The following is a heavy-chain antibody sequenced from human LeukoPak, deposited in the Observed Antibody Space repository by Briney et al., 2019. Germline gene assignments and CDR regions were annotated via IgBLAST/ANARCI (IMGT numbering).Heavy chain of an antibody. CDR1: GGTFSSYA. CDR3: ARYNPVHYYYYMDV. CDR2: IIPIFGTA. Sequence: SVKVSCKASGGTFSSYAISWVRQAPGQGLEWMGGIIPIFGTANYAQRFQGRVTITADESTSTAYMELSSPRSEDTAVYYCARYNPVHYYYYMDVWGKGTTVTVSS. V-gene: IGHV1-69*13. J-gene: IGHJ6*03. D-gene: IGHD1-1*01.